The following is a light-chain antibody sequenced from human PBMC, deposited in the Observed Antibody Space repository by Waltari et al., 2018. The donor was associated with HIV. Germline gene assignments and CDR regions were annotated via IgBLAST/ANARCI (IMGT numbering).Light chain of an antibody. CDR3: QVWDGSSDHPV. CDR1: NIGSKS. CDR2: YDS. J-gene: IGLJ2*01. Sequence: YVLTQPPPVSVAPGKTAMFTRAGKNIGSKSVHWYQRRPGQAPGVVIYYDSARPSGIPERFSGSNSGSTATLTISRVEAGDEADYYCQVWDGSSDHPVFGGGTKLTVL. V-gene: IGLV3-21*04.